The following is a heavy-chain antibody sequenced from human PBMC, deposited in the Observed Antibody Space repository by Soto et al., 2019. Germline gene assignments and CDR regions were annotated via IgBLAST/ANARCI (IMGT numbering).Heavy chain of an antibody. CDR3: ALLNYNFWTGCYDE. CDR2: IYYTGTT. CDR1: GGSVSSGNSY. Sequence: PSETLSLTCTVSGGSVSSGNSYWSWIRQPPGKGLEWIGYIYYTGTTNYSPSLKNRVTLLIDRSQNRFSLELTSVTAADTAVYYCALLNYNFWTGCYDERGQRVLVTVSS. J-gene: IGHJ4*02. V-gene: IGHV4-61*03. D-gene: IGHD3-3*01.